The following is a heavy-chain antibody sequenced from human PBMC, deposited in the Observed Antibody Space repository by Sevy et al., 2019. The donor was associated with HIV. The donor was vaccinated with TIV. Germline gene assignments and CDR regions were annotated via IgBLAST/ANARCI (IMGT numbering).Heavy chain of an antibody. CDR1: GFTFSTYA. V-gene: IGHV3-30-3*01. Sequence: GGFLRLSCAASGFTFSTYAIHWVRQAPGKGLEWVAVISYDGSKKYYADSVKGRFTISRDNSKNTLYLRMNSLRAEDTAVYYCARQADNFDWLPSYFDHWGQGTLVTVSS. J-gene: IGHJ4*02. D-gene: IGHD3-9*01. CDR2: ISYDGSKK. CDR3: ARQADNFDWLPSYFDH.